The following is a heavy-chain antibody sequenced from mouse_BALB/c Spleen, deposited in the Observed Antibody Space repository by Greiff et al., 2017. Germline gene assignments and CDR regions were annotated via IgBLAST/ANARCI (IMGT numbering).Heavy chain of an antibody. CDR3: ARSPYYVYAMDY. V-gene: IGHV5-17*02. CDR2: ISSGSSTI. J-gene: IGHJ4*01. Sequence: EVKLMESGGGLVQPGGSRKLSCAASGFTFSSFGMHWVRQAPEKGLEWVAYISSGSSTIYYADTVKGRFTISRDNPKNTLFLQMTSLRSEDTAMYYCARSPYYVYAMDYWGQGTSVTVSS. D-gene: IGHD1-1*01. CDR1: GFTFSSFG.